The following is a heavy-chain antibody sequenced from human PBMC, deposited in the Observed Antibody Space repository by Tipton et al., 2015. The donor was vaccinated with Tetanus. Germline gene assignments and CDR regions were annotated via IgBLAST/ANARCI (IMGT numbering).Heavy chain of an antibody. J-gene: IGHJ4*02. Sequence: QLVQSGGEVKKPGESLKISCKGSGYIFNNYWIGWVRQKPGKGLEWMGIIYPGDSDTRYSPSFQGQVTISVDKSINTAYLQWSSLKASDTSMFYCARAHCTDGVCNFDFWGQGALVTVTS. V-gene: IGHV5-51*01. CDR3: ARAHCTDGVCNFDF. CDR1: GYIFNNYW. CDR2: IYPGDSDT. D-gene: IGHD2-8*01.